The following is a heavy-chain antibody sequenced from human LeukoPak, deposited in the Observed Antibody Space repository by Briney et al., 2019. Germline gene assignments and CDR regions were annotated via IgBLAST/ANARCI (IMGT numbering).Heavy chain of an antibody. J-gene: IGHJ6*03. CDR3: AFIVVVITSYYYMDV. V-gene: IGHV3-30*04. Sequence: PGGSLRLSCAASGFTFSSYAMHWVRQAPGKGLEWVAVISYDGSNKYYADSVKGRFTISRDNSKNTLYLQMNSLRAEDTAVYYCAFIVVVITSYYYMDVWGKGTTVTVSS. D-gene: IGHD3-22*01. CDR2: ISYDGSNK. CDR1: GFTFSSYA.